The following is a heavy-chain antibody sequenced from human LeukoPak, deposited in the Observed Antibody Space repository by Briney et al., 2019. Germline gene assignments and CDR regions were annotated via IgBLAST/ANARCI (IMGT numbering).Heavy chain of an antibody. CDR2: IYYSGST. Sequence: SETLPLTCTVSGGSISSGDYYWSWIRQPPGKGLEWIGYIYYSGSTYYNPSLKSRVTISVDTSKNQFSLKLSSVTAADTAVYYCARDPTRPLYSGYDMGAFDIWGQGTMVTVSS. CDR3: ARDPTRPLYSGYDMGAFDI. D-gene: IGHD5-12*01. J-gene: IGHJ3*02. V-gene: IGHV4-30-4*01. CDR1: GGSISSGDYY.